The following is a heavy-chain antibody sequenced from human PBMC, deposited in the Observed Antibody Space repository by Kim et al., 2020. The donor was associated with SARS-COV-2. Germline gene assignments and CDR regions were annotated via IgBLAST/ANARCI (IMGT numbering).Heavy chain of an antibody. D-gene: IGHD2-15*01. CDR3: ARCGGGSCSVGSGGFDY. V-gene: IGHV3-21*01. J-gene: IGHJ4*02. CDR2: ISSSSSYI. Sequence: GGSLRLSCAASGFTFSSYSMNWVRQAPGKGLEWVSSISSSSSYIYYADSVKGRFTISRDNAKNSLYLQMNSLRAEDTAVYYCARCGGGSCSVGSGGFDYWGQGTLVTVSS. CDR1: GFTFSSYS.